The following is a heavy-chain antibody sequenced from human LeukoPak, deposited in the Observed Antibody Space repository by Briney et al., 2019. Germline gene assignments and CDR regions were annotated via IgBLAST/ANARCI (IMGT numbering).Heavy chain of an antibody. V-gene: IGHV4-4*02. J-gene: IGHJ5*02. CDR1: EFTFSNYK. D-gene: IGHD2-15*01. CDR2: IYYSGST. Sequence: GSLRLSCAASEFTFSNYKMNWVRQAPGKGLDWIGNIYYSGSTYYNPSLKSRVTISVDRSKNQFSLKLSSVTAADTAVYYCARGTVGYCSGGSCQGWFDPWGQGTLVTVSS. CDR3: ARGTVGYCSGGSCQGWFDP.